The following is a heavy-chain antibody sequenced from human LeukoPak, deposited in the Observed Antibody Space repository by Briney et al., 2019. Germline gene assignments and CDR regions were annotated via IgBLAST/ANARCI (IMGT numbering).Heavy chain of an antibody. J-gene: IGHJ4*02. CDR2: IYPGDSDT. Sequence: GESLKISCKGSGYSFTSYWLGWVRQMPGKGLEWMGIIYPGDSDTRYSPSFQGQVTISADKSISTAYLQWSSLKASDTAMYYRASSLFVGGLHEGYYFDYWGQGTLVTVSS. CDR3: ASSLFVGGLHEGYYFDY. D-gene: IGHD2-15*01. CDR1: GYSFTSYW. V-gene: IGHV5-51*01.